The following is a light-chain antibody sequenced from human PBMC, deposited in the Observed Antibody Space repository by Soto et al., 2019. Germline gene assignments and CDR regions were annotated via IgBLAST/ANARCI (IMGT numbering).Light chain of an antibody. J-gene: IGKJ3*01. CDR1: QSVRSY. Sequence: EIVLTHSPATLSFSPGERAALXCRASQSVRSYLAWYQQKPGQAPRLLIYDASNRATGIPARFSGSGSGTDFTLTISSLEPEDFAVYYCQQSSNWPLTFGPGTKVDI. CDR2: DAS. V-gene: IGKV3-11*01. CDR3: QQSSNWPLT.